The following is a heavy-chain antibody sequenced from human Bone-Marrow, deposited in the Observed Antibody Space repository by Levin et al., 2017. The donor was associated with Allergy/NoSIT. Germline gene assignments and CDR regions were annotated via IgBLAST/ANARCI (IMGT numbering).Heavy chain of an antibody. Sequence: SETLSLTCTVSGGSISADYWSWIRQPPGQGLEWIAWISYSGETNYNPSLKSRVTISADTSKNQFSLKLSSVTAADTAVFYCARGGTSSKYFDYWGRGTLVTVSP. V-gene: IGHV4-59*01. CDR3: ARGGTSSKYFDY. CDR1: GGSISADY. J-gene: IGHJ4*02. CDR2: ISYSGET. D-gene: IGHD1-1*01.